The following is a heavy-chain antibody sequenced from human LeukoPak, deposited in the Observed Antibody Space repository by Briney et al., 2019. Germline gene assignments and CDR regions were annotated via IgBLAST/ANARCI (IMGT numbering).Heavy chain of an antibody. CDR1: GYSFSDYP. CDR2: IIPILGIA. CDR3: AREGDIVVVPAATPTPRVFDY. V-gene: IGHV1-69*04. J-gene: IGHJ4*02. D-gene: IGHD2-2*02. Sequence: SVKVSCKSSGYSFSDYPMHWVRQAPGQGLEWMGRIIPILGIANYAQKFQGRVTITADKSPSTAYMELSSLRSEDTAVYYCAREGDIVVVPAATPTPRVFDYWGQGTLVTVSS.